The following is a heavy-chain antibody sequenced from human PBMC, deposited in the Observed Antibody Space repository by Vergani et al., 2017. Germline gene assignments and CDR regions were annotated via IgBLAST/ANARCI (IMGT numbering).Heavy chain of an antibody. V-gene: IGHV1-69*01. J-gene: IGHJ4*02. CDR3: ARSHLAHSSGQFDY. D-gene: IGHD6-19*01. CDR1: GGTFSSYA. CDR2: IIPIFGTA. Sequence: QVQLVQSGAEVKKPGSSVKVSCKASGGTFSSYAISWVRQAPGQGLEWMGGIIPIFGTANYAQKFQGRVTITADESTSTAYMELSSLRSDDTAVYYCARSHLAHSSGQFDYWGQGTLVTVSS.